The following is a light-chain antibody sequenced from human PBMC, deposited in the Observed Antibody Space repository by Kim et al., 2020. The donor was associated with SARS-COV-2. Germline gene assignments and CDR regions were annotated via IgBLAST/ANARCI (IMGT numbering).Light chain of an antibody. J-gene: IGKJ1*01. Sequence: SPLSASLGDRVTITGRSSQSISGWLAWYQQKPGKAPKLLIYHASTLQGGVPSRFSGSGSGTEFTLTINNLQPDDFATYYCQHLGTFGLGTKVDIK. CDR1: QSISGW. V-gene: IGKV1-5*01. CDR3: QHLGT. CDR2: HAS.